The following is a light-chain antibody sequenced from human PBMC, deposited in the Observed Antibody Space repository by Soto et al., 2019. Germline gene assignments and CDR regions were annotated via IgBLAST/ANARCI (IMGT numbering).Light chain of an antibody. J-gene: IGKJ3*01. CDR3: QEYSRWPLFT. CDR2: AAS. Sequence: EIVVTQSPGILSVSPGDRATLSCRASQSVGRNLAWYQQKPGQAPTLLIYAASTRATGLPARFSGSGSGTDVTLTIRSLQSEDFAVYYCQEYSRWPLFTFGPGTRVDIK. V-gene: IGKV3-15*01. CDR1: QSVGRN.